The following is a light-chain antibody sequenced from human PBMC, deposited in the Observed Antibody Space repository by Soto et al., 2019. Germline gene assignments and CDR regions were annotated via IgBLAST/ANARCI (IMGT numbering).Light chain of an antibody. J-gene: IGLJ3*02. CDR3: AAWDDSLSGL. CDR2: RNY. Sequence: QSVLTQPPSASGTPGQRVTISCSGSRSNIGSNYVYWFQQLPGTAPKLLIYRNYQRPSGVPDRFSGSKSGTSASLAISGLRSEDEADYHCAAWDDSLSGLFGGGTKLTVL. V-gene: IGLV1-47*01. CDR1: RSNIGSNY.